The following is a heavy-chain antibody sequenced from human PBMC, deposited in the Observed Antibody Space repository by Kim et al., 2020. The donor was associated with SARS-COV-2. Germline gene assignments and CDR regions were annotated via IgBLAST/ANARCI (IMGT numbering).Heavy chain of an antibody. D-gene: IGHD2-2*01. CDR2: IIPIFGTA. J-gene: IGHJ1*01. Sequence: SVKVSCKASGGTFSSYAISWVRQAPGQGLEWMGGIIPIFGTANYAQKFQGRVTITADESTSTAYMELSSLRSEDTAVYYCARDAVPAAIQNPSPPYFQHWGQGTLVTVSS. CDR1: GGTFSSYA. V-gene: IGHV1-69*13. CDR3: ARDAVPAAIQNPSPPYFQH.